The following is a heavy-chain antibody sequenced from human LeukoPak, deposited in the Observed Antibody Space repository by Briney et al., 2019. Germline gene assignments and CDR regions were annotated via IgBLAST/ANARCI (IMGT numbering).Heavy chain of an antibody. CDR1: GGSISSSSHY. CDR3: ARLFSYGPRYYYYYMDV. CDR2: IYYSGST. Sequence: PSETLSLTCTVSGGSISSSSHYWGWIRQPPGKGLEWIGSIYYSGSTHYNPSLKSRVTISVDMSENQFSLKLSSVTAADTAVYYCARLFSYGPRYYYYYMDVWGKGTTVTISS. V-gene: IGHV4-39*01. J-gene: IGHJ6*03. D-gene: IGHD5-18*01.